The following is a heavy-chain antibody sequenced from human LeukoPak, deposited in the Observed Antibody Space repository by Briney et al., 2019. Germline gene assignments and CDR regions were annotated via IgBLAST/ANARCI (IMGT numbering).Heavy chain of an antibody. CDR1: GFTFSSHW. V-gene: IGHV3-23*01. CDR2: IGGSGGST. D-gene: IGHD3-3*01. CDR3: AKDTWSGSYYYMDV. J-gene: IGHJ6*03. Sequence: PGGSLRLSCAASGFTFSSHWMHWVRQTPGKGLEWVSAIGGSGGSTYYADSVKGRFTISRDNSKNTLYLQMNSLRAEDTAVYYCAKDTWSGSYYYMDVWGKGTTVIVSS.